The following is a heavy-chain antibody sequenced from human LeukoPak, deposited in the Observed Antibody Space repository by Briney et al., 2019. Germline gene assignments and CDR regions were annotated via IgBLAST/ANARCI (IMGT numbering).Heavy chain of an antibody. J-gene: IGHJ4*02. D-gene: IGHD3-10*01. CDR1: GFTFSSYA. CDR3: AKLAKYGSGSPIDY. V-gene: IGHV3-23*01. CDR2: ISGSGGST. Sequence: GGSLRLSCAASGFTFSSYAMSWVRQAPGKELEWVSAISGSGGSTYYADSVKGRFTISRDNSKNTLYLQMNSLRAEDTAVYYCAKLAKYGSGSPIDYWGQGTLVTVSS.